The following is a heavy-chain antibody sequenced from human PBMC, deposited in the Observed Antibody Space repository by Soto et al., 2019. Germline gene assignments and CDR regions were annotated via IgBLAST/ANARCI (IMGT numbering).Heavy chain of an antibody. CDR1: GCTFSSHG. CDR2: IWYDGSNK. CDR3: ARGRYYGSGSSNYFDY. V-gene: IGHV3-33*01. J-gene: IGHJ4*02. Sequence: GGSLRLSCAASGCTFSSHGMHWVRQAPGKGLEWVAVIWYDGSNKYYADSVKGRFTISRDNSKNTLYLQMNSLRGEDTAVYYCARGRYYGSGSSNYFDYWGQGTLVTVS. D-gene: IGHD3-10*01.